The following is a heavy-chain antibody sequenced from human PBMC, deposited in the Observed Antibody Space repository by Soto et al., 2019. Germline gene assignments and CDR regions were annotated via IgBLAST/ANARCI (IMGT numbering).Heavy chain of an antibody. Sequence: SETLSLTCTVSGGSISSYYWSWIRQPPGKGLEWIGYIYYSGSTNYNPSLKSRVTISVDTSKNQFSLKLSSVTAADTAVYYCARVKHSGMGMSGAFDIWGQGTMVTVSS. D-gene: IGHD1-26*01. CDR2: IYYSGST. V-gene: IGHV4-59*01. J-gene: IGHJ3*02. CDR1: GGSISSYY. CDR3: ARVKHSGMGMSGAFDI.